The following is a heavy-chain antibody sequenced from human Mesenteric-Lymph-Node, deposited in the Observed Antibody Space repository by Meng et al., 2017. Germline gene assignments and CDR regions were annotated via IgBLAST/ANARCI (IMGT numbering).Heavy chain of an antibody. CDR2: IYYSGST. V-gene: IGHV4-39*07. CDR1: GASISSSGYY. CDR3: ARSGSYLGLTEN. D-gene: IGHD1-26*01. J-gene: IGHJ4*02. Sequence: GQGPVKPSESLSLTCKVSGASISSSGYYWGWIRQSPGTGLEWIGSIYYSGSTYYNPSLKSRVTISVDTSKNQFSLKVSSVTAADTAVYYCARSGSYLGLTENWGQGTLVTVSS.